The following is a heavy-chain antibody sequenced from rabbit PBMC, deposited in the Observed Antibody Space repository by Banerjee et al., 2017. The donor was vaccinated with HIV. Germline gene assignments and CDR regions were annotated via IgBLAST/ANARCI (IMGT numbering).Heavy chain of an antibody. CDR1: GIDFSSSYW. J-gene: IGHJ4*01. CDR2: IYAGSGST. V-gene: IGHV1S45*01. CDR3: ARDPNPFSSAGLYLLDL. Sequence: QEQLEESGGDLVKPEGSLTLTCTASGIDFSSSYWICWVRQAPGKGLEWIACIYAGSGSTYYASWAKGRFTISKTSSTTVTLQMTSLTAADTATYFCARDPNPFSSAGLYLLDLWGPGTLVTVS. D-gene: IGHD1-1*01.